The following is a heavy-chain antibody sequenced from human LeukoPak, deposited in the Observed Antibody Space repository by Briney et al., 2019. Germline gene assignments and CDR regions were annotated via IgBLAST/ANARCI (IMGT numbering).Heavy chain of an antibody. J-gene: IGHJ4*02. CDR3: AKVLTGSGWPFDY. V-gene: IGHV3-23*01. D-gene: IGHD6-19*01. CDR1: GFTFSSYA. CDR2: ISGSGGST. Sequence: GGPLRLSCAASGFTFSSYAMSWVRQAPGKGLEWVSAISGSGGSTYYADSVKGRFTISRDNSKNTLYLQMNSLRAEDTAVYYCAKVLTGSGWPFDYWGQGTLVTVSS.